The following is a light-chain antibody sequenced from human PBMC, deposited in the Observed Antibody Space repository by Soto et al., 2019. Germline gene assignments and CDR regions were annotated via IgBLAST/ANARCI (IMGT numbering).Light chain of an antibody. J-gene: IGKJ2*01. Sequence: EIVLTQSPCTLSLSPGERATLSCRASQIGSSRSLAWDQQKPGQAPRLLMYATSTRATGIPDRFSGSGSGTDFTLTISRLEPEDFAVYYCQQHGSSPPEYTFGQGTKLDIK. V-gene: IGKV3-20*01. CDR3: QQHGSSPPEYT. CDR2: ATS. CDR1: QIGSSRS.